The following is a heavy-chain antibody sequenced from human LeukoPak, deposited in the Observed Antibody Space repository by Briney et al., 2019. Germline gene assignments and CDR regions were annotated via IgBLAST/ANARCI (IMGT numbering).Heavy chain of an antibody. CDR3: ARGLYDYYFDY. V-gene: IGHV4-4*07. D-gene: IGHD3-3*01. CDR1: GGSISNYY. J-gene: IGHJ4*02. CDR2: IYTTGST. Sequence: PSETLSLTCTVSGGSISNYYWNWIRQPAGKGLEWIGRIYTTGSTNYNPSLKNRVTISVDTSKTQFSLKLRSVTAADTAVYYCARGLYDYYFDYWGQGTLVTVSS.